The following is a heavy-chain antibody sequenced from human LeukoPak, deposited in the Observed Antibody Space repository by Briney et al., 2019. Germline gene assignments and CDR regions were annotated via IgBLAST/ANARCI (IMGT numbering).Heavy chain of an antibody. CDR2: ISGSGGST. CDR3: AKGLVATIGSLDY. CDR1: GFTFSSYA. D-gene: IGHD5-12*01. J-gene: IGHJ4*02. V-gene: IGHV3-23*01. Sequence: GGSLRFSCAASGFTFSSYAMSWVRQAPGKGLEWVSAISGSGGSTYYADSVKGRFTISRDNSKNTLYLQMNSLRAEDTAVYYCAKGLVATIGSLDYWGQGTLVTVSS.